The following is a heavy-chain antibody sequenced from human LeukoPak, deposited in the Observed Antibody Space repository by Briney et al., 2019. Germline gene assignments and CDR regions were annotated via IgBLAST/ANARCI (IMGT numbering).Heavy chain of an antibody. CDR3: AKDRLYSSSWIDAFDI. D-gene: IGHD6-13*01. V-gene: IGHV3-23*01. CDR1: GFTFSSRW. J-gene: IGHJ3*02. CDR2: ISGSGGST. Sequence: GGSLRLSCAASGFTFSSRWMHWVRQAPGKGLVWVSAISGSGGSTYYADSVKGRFTISRDNSKNTLYLQMNSLRAEDTAVYYCAKDRLYSSSWIDAFDIWGQGTMVTVSS.